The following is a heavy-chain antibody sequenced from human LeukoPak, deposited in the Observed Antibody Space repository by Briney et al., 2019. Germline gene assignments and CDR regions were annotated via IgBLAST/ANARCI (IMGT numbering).Heavy chain of an antibody. CDR3: ARTDGYDFWSGRLDY. Sequence: GGSLRPSCAASGFTFSSYWMSWVRQAPGKGLEWVANIEQDESEKYYVDSVKGRFTISRDNAKNSLYLQMNSLRAEDTAVYYCARTDGYDFWSGRLDYWGQGTLVTVSS. CDR2: IEQDESEK. V-gene: IGHV3-7*01. J-gene: IGHJ4*02. CDR1: GFTFSSYW. D-gene: IGHD3-3*01.